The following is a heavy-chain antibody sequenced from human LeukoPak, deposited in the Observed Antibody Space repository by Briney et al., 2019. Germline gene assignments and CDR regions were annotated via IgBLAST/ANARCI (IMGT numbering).Heavy chain of an antibody. D-gene: IGHD6-19*01. CDR2: ISSSSSYI. CDR3: AREAGGQWLVNFDY. CDR1: GFTYDDYA. J-gene: IGHJ4*02. V-gene: IGHV3-21*01. Sequence: GGPLRLSCAASGFTYDDYAMHWVRQAPGKGLEWVSSISSSSSYIYYADSVKGRFTISRDNAKNSLYLQMNSLRAEDTAVYYSAREAGGQWLVNFDYWGQGTLVTVSS.